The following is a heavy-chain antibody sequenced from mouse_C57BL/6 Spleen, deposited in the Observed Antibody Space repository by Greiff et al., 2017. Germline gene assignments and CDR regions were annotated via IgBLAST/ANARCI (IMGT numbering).Heavy chain of an antibody. CDR2: INPSNGGT. V-gene: IGHV1-53*01. CDR3: ARLEDYGYDGFAY. D-gene: IGHD2-2*01. Sequence: QVHVKQPGTELVKPGASVKLSCKASGYTFTSYWMHWVKQRPGQGLEWIGNINPSNGGTNYNEKFKSKATLTVDKSSSTAYMQLSSLTSEDSAVYYCARLEDYGYDGFAYWGQGTLVTVSA. CDR1: GYTFTSYW. J-gene: IGHJ3*01.